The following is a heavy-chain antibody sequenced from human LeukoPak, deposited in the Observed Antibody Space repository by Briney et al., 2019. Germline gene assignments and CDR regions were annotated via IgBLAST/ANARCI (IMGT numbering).Heavy chain of an antibody. CDR1: GFTFSSYA. J-gene: IGHJ4*02. CDR2: ISGSGGST. CDR3: ASNKPTYYYGSGSPPGHY. V-gene: IGHV3-23*01. Sequence: GGSLRLSCAASGFTFSSYAMSWVRQAPGKGLEWVSAISGSGGSTYYADSVKGRFTISRDNSKNTLYLQMNSLRAEDTAVYYCASNKPTYYYGSGSPPGHYWGQGTLVTVSS. D-gene: IGHD3-10*01.